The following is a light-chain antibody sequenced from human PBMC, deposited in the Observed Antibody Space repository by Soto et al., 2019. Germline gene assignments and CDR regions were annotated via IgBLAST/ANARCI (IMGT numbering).Light chain of an antibody. Sequence: DIQMTQSPSPLSASVGDRVTITCRASQRIDTYVSWYEQKPGKAPELLIYSASSLQSGVPSRFSGGGSGTDFTLTINNLQPEDFATYYCQQSYRIPYTFGQGTKLEIK. CDR3: QQSYRIPYT. V-gene: IGKV1-39*01. J-gene: IGKJ2*01. CDR1: QRIDTY. CDR2: SAS.